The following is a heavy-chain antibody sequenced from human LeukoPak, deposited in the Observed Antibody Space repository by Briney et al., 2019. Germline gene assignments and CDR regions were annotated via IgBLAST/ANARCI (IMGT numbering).Heavy chain of an antibody. V-gene: IGHV1-18*01. J-gene: IGHJ5*02. Sequence: ASVKVSCKDSGYTFTSYGISWVRQAPGQVLEWMGWISAYNGNTNYAQKLQGRVTMTTDTSTSTAYMELRSLRSDDTAVYYCARDGSGSKYDWFVPWGQCTLVTVSS. CDR3: ARDGSGSKYDWFVP. CDR1: GYTFTSYG. D-gene: IGHD3-10*01. CDR2: ISAYNGNT.